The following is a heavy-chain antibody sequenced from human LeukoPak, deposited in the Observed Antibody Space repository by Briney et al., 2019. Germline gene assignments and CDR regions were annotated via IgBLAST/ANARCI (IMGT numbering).Heavy chain of an antibody. Sequence: GGSLRLSCAASRFTFPNYAMSWVRQAPGKGLQWVSYISGYGASTFYADSVKGRFTISRDNAKNTLYLQMNSLRAEDTAVYYCAKLSYSGSYSDFDYWGQGTLVTVSS. V-gene: IGHV3-23*01. CDR2: ISGYGAST. J-gene: IGHJ4*02. CDR3: AKLSYSGSYSDFDY. CDR1: RFTFPNYA. D-gene: IGHD1-26*01.